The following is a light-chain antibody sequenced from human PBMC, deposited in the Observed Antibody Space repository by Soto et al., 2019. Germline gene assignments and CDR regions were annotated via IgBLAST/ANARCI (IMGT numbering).Light chain of an antibody. Sequence: EIVMTQSPATLSVSPGERATLSCRASQSFSSNLACYEQKPCQAHRLLIYGASTRTTGIPARFSGSGSGTEFTLTISSLQSEDFAGYYCQQYNNWPGTFGQGTKVEIK. CDR2: GAS. J-gene: IGKJ1*01. V-gene: IGKV3-15*01. CDR1: QSFSSN. CDR3: QQYNNWPGT.